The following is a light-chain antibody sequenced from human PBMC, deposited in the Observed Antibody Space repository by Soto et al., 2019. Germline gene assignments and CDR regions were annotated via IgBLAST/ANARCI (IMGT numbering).Light chain of an antibody. CDR1: QRFASY. Sequence: DIQMTQFPSSLSASVGDRVSITCRASQRFASYLNWYQQKVGQAPKLLIFGAFNLQSGVPSRFSGSGSGTDFTLTITSLQPEDFATYYCQQSYSIPWTFGQGTKV. J-gene: IGKJ1*01. V-gene: IGKV1-39*01. CDR3: QQSYSIPWT. CDR2: GAF.